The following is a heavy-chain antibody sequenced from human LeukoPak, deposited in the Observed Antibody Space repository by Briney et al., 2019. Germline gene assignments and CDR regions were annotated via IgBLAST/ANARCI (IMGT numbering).Heavy chain of an antibody. CDR2: ISYDGSNK. V-gene: IGHV3-30*18. CDR3: AKGPESGGWYYYYYGMDV. CDR1: GFTFSSYG. Sequence: GGSLRLSCAASGFTFSSYGMHWVRQAPGKGLEWVAVISYDGSNKYYADSVKGRFTISRDNSKNTLYLQMNSLRAEDTAVYYCAKGPESGGWYYYYYGMDVWGQGTTVTVSS. D-gene: IGHD6-19*01. J-gene: IGHJ6*02.